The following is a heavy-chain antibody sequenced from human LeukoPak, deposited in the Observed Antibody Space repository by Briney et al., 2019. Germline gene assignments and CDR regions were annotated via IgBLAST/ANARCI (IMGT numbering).Heavy chain of an antibody. D-gene: IGHD2-15*01. V-gene: IGHV3-48*01. Sequence: GGSLRLSCAASGFTFSSYSMNWVRQAPGKGLEWVSYISSSSSTIYYADSVKGRFTISRDKAKNSLYLQMNSLRAEDTAVYFCAKPPHYCSGGSCYSGLDYWGPGTLVTVSS. CDR3: AKPPHYCSGGSCYSGLDY. CDR1: GFTFSSYS. J-gene: IGHJ4*02. CDR2: ISSSSSTI.